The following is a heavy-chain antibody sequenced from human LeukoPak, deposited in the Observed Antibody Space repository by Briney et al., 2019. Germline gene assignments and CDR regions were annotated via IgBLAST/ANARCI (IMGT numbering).Heavy chain of an antibody. CDR3: ATAAMALDCSGGSCYPDY. J-gene: IGHJ4*02. Sequence: GGSLKLSCAASGFTFSGSAMHWVRQASGKGLEWVGRIRSKANSYATAYAASVKGRFTISRDDSKNTAYLQMNSLKTEDTAVYYCATAAMALDCSGGSCYPDYWGQGTLVTVSS. CDR1: GFTFSGSA. CDR2: IRSKANSYAT. V-gene: IGHV3-73*01. D-gene: IGHD2-15*01.